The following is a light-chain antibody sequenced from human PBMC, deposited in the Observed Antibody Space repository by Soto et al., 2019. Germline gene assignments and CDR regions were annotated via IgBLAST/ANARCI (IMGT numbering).Light chain of an antibody. CDR3: HQYGSSPLT. CDR1: QSVSSSY. V-gene: IGKV3-20*01. CDR2: GAS. Sequence: EIVLTQSPGTLPLSPGERATLSCRASQSVSSSYLAWYQQKPGQAPRLLIYGASSRATGIPDRFSGSGSGTDFTLTISILEPEDFAMYYCHQYGSSPLTFGGGTKVEIK. J-gene: IGKJ4*01.